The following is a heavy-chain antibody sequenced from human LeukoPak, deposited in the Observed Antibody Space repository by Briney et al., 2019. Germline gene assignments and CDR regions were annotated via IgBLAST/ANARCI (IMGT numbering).Heavy chain of an antibody. CDR1: GGSISSYY. J-gene: IGHJ4*02. D-gene: IGHD5-18*01. Sequence: SETLSLTCTVSGGSISSYYWSRIRQPPGKGLEWIGYIYYSGSTNYNPSLKSRVTISVDTSKNQFSLKLSSVTAADTAVYYCARGGYSYGYLYYFDYWGQGTLVTVSS. V-gene: IGHV4-59*01. CDR3: ARGGYSYGYLYYFDY. CDR2: IYYSGST.